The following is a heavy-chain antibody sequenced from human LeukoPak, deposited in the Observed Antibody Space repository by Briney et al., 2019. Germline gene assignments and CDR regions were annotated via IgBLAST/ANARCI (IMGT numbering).Heavy chain of an antibody. CDR1: GGSFSGYY. CDR3: ARVSNDFWSGYPSSVDY. Sequence: SETLSLTCAVYGGSFSGYYWSWIRQPPGKGLEWIGEINHSGSTNYNPSLKSRVTISVDTSKNQFSLKLSSVTAADTAVYYCARVSNDFWSGYPSSVDYWGQGTLVTVFS. CDR2: INHSGST. D-gene: IGHD3-3*01. V-gene: IGHV4-34*01. J-gene: IGHJ4*02.